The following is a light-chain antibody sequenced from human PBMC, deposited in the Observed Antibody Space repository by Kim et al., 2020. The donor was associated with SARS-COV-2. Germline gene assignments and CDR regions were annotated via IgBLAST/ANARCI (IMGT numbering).Light chain of an antibody. CDR1: SRRTYY. CDR3: NSRDSSGNHVI. J-gene: IGLJ2*01. Sequence: PTITITGTGASRRTYYASWYQQRQGQAPLLVTYGKNNRPSGIPDRFSGSSSGNTASLTITGAQAEDEGDYYCNSRDSSGNHVIFGGGTQLTVL. CDR2: GKN. V-gene: IGLV3-19*01.